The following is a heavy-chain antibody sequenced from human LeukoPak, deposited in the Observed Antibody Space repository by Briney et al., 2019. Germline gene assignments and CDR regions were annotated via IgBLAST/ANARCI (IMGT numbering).Heavy chain of an antibody. D-gene: IGHD2-15*01. Sequence: GESLKISCKGSGYSSTSYWIAWVRQVPGKGLEWMGIIYPGDSDTRYSPSFQGQVTISADKSITTAYLQWSSLKASDTAIYYCSKVMSATGGAFDIWGKGTMVTVSS. CDR1: GYSSTSYW. V-gene: IGHV5-51*01. CDR2: IYPGDSDT. CDR3: SKVMSATGGAFDI. J-gene: IGHJ3*02.